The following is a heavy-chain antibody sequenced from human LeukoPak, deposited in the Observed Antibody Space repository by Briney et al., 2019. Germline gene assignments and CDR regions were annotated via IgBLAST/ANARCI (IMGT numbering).Heavy chain of an antibody. V-gene: IGHV3-48*03. CDR2: ISTSASSI. Sequence: PGGSLRLSCAASGFTFSSSEMHWVRQAPGKGLEWVSYISTSASSIYYADSVKGRFTISRDNAKNSLYLQMNSLRAEDTAVYYCASQRAGSGAIIDYWGQGTLVTVSS. J-gene: IGHJ4*02. CDR3: ASQRAGSGAIIDY. CDR1: GFTFSSSE. D-gene: IGHD3-10*01.